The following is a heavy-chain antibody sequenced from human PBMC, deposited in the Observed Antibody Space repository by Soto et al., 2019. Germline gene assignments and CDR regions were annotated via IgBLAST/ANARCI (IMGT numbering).Heavy chain of an antibody. V-gene: IGHV1-69*13. CDR1: GGTFSSYA. CDR2: IIPIFGTA. J-gene: IGHJ4*02. D-gene: IGHD1-20*01. Sequence: SVKVSCKASGGTFSSYAISWVRQAPGQGLEWMGGIIPIFGTANYAQKFQGRVTITADESTSTAYMELSSLRSEDTAVYYCARGVTAYNWNPPLAYWGQGTLVTVSS. CDR3: ARGVTAYNWNPPLAY.